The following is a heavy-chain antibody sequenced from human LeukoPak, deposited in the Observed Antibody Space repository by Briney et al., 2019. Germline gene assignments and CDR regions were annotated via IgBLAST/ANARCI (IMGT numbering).Heavy chain of an antibody. CDR1: GYTFTSYG. CDR3: ARDCRDSSGLEEIMWYDVYLDY. V-gene: IGHV1-18*01. CDR2: ISAYSGNT. Sequence: EASVKVSCKASGYTFTSYGISWVRQAPGQGLEWMGWISAYSGNTNYAPKLQGRVTMTTDTSTSTAYMELRSLRSEDTAVYFCARDCRDSSGLEEIMWYDVYLDYWGQGTLVTVSS. J-gene: IGHJ4*01. D-gene: IGHD6-19*01.